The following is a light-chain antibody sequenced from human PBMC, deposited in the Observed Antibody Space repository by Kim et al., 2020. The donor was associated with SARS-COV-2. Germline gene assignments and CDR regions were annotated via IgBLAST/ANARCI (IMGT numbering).Light chain of an antibody. Sequence: ASVGDRVTVTCRTSQDIGNDLGWYQQSPGRAPKRLIYGASNLQSGVPSRFSGSGSETEFTLTINSLQPEDFATYFCLQHRTYPITFGQGTRLEIK. J-gene: IGKJ5*01. CDR1: QDIGND. CDR2: GAS. V-gene: IGKV1-17*01. CDR3: LQHRTYPIT.